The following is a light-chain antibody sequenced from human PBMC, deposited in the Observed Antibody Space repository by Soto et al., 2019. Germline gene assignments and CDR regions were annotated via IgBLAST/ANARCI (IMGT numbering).Light chain of an antibody. V-gene: IGKV3-20*01. CDR2: GAS. CDR3: QQYGSSPST. J-gene: IGKJ5*01. CDR1: QSVSSSY. Sequence: EIVLTQSPGTLSLSPGEGPTLSCRASQSVSSSYLAWYQQSPGQAPRLLIYGASTRATDIPDRFSGSGSGTDFTLTIGRLEPEDFAVYYCQQYGSSPSTFGQGTRLEMK.